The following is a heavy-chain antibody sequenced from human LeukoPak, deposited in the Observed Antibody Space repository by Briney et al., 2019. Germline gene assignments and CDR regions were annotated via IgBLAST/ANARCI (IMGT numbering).Heavy chain of an antibody. CDR1: GGSIRSYY. CDR2: IYYSGST. CDR3: ARDGYNFDAFDI. Sequence: PSGTLSLTCAVSGGSIRSYYWSWIRQPPGKGLEWIGYIYYSGSTNYNPSLKSRVTISVDTSKNQFSLKLSSVTAADTAVYYCARDGYNFDAFDIWGQGTMVTVSS. J-gene: IGHJ3*02. V-gene: IGHV4-59*01. D-gene: IGHD5-24*01.